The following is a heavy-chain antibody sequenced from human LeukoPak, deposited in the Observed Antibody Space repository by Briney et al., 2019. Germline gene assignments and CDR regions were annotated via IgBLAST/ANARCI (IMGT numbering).Heavy chain of an antibody. CDR1: GFTFDDYA. Sequence: GGSLRLSCVASGFTFDDYAMHWVRQAPGKGLEWVSGISWNSGSIGYADSVKGRFTISRDNAKNSLYLHMNSLRAEDTALYYCAKDLGYVGATVGFDYWGQGTLVTASS. CDR3: AKDLGYVGATVGFDY. CDR2: ISWNSGSI. D-gene: IGHD1-26*01. V-gene: IGHV3-9*01. J-gene: IGHJ4*02.